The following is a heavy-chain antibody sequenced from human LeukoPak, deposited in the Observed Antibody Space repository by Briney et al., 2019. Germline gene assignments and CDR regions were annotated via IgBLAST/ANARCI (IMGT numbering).Heavy chain of an antibody. CDR1: GYTFTGYY. CDR2: INPNSGGT. CDR3: ARSGYFDWLSNFDY. J-gene: IGHJ4*02. D-gene: IGHD3-9*01. V-gene: IGHV1-2*04. Sequence: ASVKVSCKASGYTFTGYYMHWVRQAPGQGLEWMGWINPNSGGTNYAQKFQGWVTMTRNTSISTAYMELSRLRSDDTAVYYCARSGYFDWLSNFDYWGQGTLVTVSS.